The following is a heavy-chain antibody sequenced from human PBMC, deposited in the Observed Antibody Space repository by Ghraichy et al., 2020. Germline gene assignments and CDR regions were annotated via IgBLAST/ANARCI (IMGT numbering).Heavy chain of an antibody. CDR2: IRSRVYDGTT. CDR3: SRARLLWVGEPNFYN. CDR1: GFTFGDYA. D-gene: IGHD3-10*01. Sequence: GGSLRLSCTASGFTFGDYAMTWFRQAPGKALEWVGFIRSRVYDGTTEYAASVKDRFTISRDDSNNIAFLLMNSLKSEDTAVYYCSRARLLWVGEPNFYNWGQGTLVTVSS. V-gene: IGHV3-49*03. J-gene: IGHJ4*02.